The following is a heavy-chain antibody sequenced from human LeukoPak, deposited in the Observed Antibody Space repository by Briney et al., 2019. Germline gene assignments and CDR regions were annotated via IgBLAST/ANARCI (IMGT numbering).Heavy chain of an antibody. J-gene: IGHJ5*02. CDR2: IYYSGST. CDR1: GGSISSSSYY. Sequence: PSETLSLTCTVSGGSISSSSYYWGWIRQPPGKGLEWIGSIYYSGSTYYNPSLKSRVTISVDTSKNQLSLKLSSVTAADTAVYYCARDAFSNWNYENWFDPWGQGTLVTVSS. V-gene: IGHV4-39*07. CDR3: ARDAFSNWNYENWFDP. D-gene: IGHD1-7*01.